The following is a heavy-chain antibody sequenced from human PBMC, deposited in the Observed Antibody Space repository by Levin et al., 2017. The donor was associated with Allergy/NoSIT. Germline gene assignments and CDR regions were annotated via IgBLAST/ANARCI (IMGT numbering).Heavy chain of an antibody. Sequence: GGSLRLSCAASGFTFSSYGMHWVRQAPGKGLEWVAVIWYDGSNKYYADSVKGRFTISRDNSKNTLYLQMNSLRAEDTAVYYCARDAGNYERAWLVYWGQGTLVTVSS. J-gene: IGHJ4*02. CDR3: ARDAGNYERAWLVY. CDR2: IWYDGSNK. CDR1: GFTFSSYG. D-gene: IGHD3-22*01. V-gene: IGHV3-33*01.